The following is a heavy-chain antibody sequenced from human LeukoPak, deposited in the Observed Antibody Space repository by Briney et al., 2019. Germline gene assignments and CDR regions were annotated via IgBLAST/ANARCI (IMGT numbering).Heavy chain of an antibody. J-gene: IGHJ3*02. Sequence: PSETLSLTCTVSGGSISSSSYYWGSIRQPPGKGLEWIGCIYYSGSTYYNPSLNSLATVSVDTSTNQSSLKLSSLTAADTSRCYCAYEYIAAAGTGPFDIWGQGTMVTVSS. CDR2: IYYSGST. V-gene: IGHV4-39*01. CDR1: GGSISSSSYY. CDR3: AYEYIAAAGTGPFDI. D-gene: IGHD6-13*01.